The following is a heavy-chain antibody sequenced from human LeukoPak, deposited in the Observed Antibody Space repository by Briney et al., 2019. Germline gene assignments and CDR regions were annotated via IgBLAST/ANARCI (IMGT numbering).Heavy chain of an antibody. CDR1: GGSISSGSYY. CDR3: VVVVAATGSLDY. J-gene: IGHJ4*02. D-gene: IGHD2-15*01. Sequence: SEALSLTCTVSGGSISSGSYYWSWIRQPAGKGLEWIGRIYTSGSTNYNPSLKSRVTISVDTSKNQFSLKLRSVTAADTAVYYCVVVVAATGSLDYWGQGTLVTVSS. CDR2: IYTSGST. V-gene: IGHV4-61*02.